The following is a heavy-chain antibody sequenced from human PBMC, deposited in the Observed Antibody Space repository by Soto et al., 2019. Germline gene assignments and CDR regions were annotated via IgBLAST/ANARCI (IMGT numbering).Heavy chain of an antibody. CDR2: IIPAFGKT. J-gene: IGHJ6*02. D-gene: IGHD3-10*02. Sequence: QVQLVQSGAEVKKPGSSVKVSCKASGDTFTSYDVSWVRQAPGQGLEWIGKIIPAFGKTYYAQKFQGRLTISADDSTSTAYMELSSLVSADTAVYYCARDPLSSFAMDVWGQGTTVTVSS. V-gene: IGHV1-69*18. CDR3: ARDPLSSFAMDV. CDR1: GDTFTSYD.